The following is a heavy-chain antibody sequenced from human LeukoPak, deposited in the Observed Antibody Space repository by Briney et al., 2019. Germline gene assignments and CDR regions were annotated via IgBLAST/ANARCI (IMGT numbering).Heavy chain of an antibody. V-gene: IGHV3-21*01. CDR2: ITSSSSYI. D-gene: IGHD3-22*01. CDR1: GFTFSTYN. CDR3: ARAGYYDSSGDYYYYYYMDV. J-gene: IGHJ6*03. Sequence: GGSLRLSCAASGFTFSTYNMNWVRQAPGKGLEWVSSITSSSSYIYYADSVKGRFTISRDNAKNSLYLQMNSLRAEDTAVYYCARAGYYDSSGDYYYYYYMDVWGKGTTVTVSS.